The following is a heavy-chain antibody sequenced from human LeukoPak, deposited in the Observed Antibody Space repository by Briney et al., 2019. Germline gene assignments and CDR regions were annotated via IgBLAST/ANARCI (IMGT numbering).Heavy chain of an antibody. CDR1: GYTFTSYD. Sequence: ASVKVSCKASGYTFTSYDINWVRQATGQGLEWMGWMNPNSGNTGYAQKFQGRVTITRNTSISTAYMELNSLRSEDTAVYYCARAPSLIAARPQNWLDPWGQGTLVTVSS. CDR3: ARAPSLIAARPQNWLDP. J-gene: IGHJ5*02. CDR2: MNPNSGNT. V-gene: IGHV1-8*03. D-gene: IGHD6-6*01.